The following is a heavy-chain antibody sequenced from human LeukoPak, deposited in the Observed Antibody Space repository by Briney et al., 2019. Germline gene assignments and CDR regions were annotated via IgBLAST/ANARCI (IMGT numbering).Heavy chain of an antibody. Sequence: GGSLRLSCAASGFTFSRYWMHWVRQAPGKGLEWVAFIRYDGSNKYYADSVKGRFTISRDNSKNTLYLQMNSLRAEDTAVYYCAKVGQTYYDFWSGYYPDYWGQGTLVTVSS. V-gene: IGHV3-30*02. CDR3: AKVGQTYYDFWSGYYPDY. CDR1: GFTFSRYW. D-gene: IGHD3-3*01. J-gene: IGHJ4*02. CDR2: IRYDGSNK.